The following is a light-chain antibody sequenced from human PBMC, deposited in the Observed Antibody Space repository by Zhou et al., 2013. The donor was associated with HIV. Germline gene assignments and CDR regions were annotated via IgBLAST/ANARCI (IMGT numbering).Light chain of an antibody. V-gene: IGKV1-5*03. CDR1: RNIGRW. J-gene: IGKJ1*01. Sequence: DIQMTQSPLTLSSTVGDRVTITCRASRNIGRWLAWYQAKPGKAPKLLIYKASNLQTGVPSRFXGHGSATEFNLTIDGLQADDFATYYCQQYDNLWTFAQGT. CDR2: KAS. CDR3: QQYDNLWT.